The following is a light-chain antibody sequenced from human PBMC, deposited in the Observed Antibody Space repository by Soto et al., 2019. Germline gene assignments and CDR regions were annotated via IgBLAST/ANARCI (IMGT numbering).Light chain of an antibody. J-gene: IGKJ5*01. CDR2: HAS. Sequence: MTQSPDTLSFSPGERSTLSCTASQSVNSKLAWYQQKPGQSPRLVIYHASTRATGIPARFSGSGSGTEFTLTISSLQSEDFAVYYCQEYNNWPLLTFGQGTRLEIK. CDR1: QSVNSK. V-gene: IGKV3D-15*01. CDR3: QEYNNWPLLT.